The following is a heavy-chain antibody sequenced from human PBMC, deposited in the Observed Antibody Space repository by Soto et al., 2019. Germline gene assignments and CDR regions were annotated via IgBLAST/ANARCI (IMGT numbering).Heavy chain of an antibody. D-gene: IGHD3-3*01. J-gene: IGHJ6*02. CDR1: GYSFASYW. Sequence: GESLKISCQGSGYSFASYWIGWVRQMPGKDLEWMGIIYPGDSDTRYSPSFQGQVTISADKSLRTAYLQWTSLKASDTALYYCARPRVFALGFCYDGMNVWDQGTTGTVSS. V-gene: IGHV5-51*01. CDR3: ARPRVFALGFCYDGMNV. CDR2: IYPGDSDT.